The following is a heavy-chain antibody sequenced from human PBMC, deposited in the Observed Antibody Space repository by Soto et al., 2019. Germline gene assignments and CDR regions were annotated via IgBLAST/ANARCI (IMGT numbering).Heavy chain of an antibody. CDR3: ARSAPYCTNGVCYTLRSFDP. V-gene: IGHV3-21*01. D-gene: IGHD2-8*01. J-gene: IGHJ5*02. CDR2: ISSSSSYI. Sequence: ACLLRSCSASGFTFSSYSMNWVRQAPGKGLEWVSSISSSSSYIYYADSVKGRFTISRDNAKNSLYLQMNSLRAEDTAVYYCARSAPYCTNGVCYTLRSFDPWGQGTLVTVSS. CDR1: GFTFSSYS.